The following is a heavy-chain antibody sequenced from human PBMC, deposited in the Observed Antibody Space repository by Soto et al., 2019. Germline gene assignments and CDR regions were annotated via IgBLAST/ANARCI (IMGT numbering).Heavy chain of an antibody. CDR3: ARSMDDYYYYGMDV. J-gene: IGHJ6*02. CDR2: ISSSSSTI. Sequence: GGSLRLSCAASGFTFSSYSMNWVRQAPGKGLEWVSYISSSSSTIYYADSVKGRFTISRDNAKNSLYLQMNSLGAEDTAVYYCARSMDDYYYYGMDVWGQGTTVTVSS. CDR1: GFTFSSYS. V-gene: IGHV3-48*01. D-gene: IGHD3-10*01.